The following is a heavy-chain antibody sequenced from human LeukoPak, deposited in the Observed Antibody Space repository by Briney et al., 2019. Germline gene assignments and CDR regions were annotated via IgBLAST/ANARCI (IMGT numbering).Heavy chain of an antibody. D-gene: IGHD3-22*01. CDR2: IIPIFAIV. V-gene: IGHV1-69*04. Sequence: SAKVSCTASGGTLSSYALNWVRQAPGQGLEWIGRIIPIFAIVNYAQNFQGRVTITADKPTNTAYMELSSLRFEDTAFYYCARADSSGYSLDENFDYWGQGTLVTVSS. J-gene: IGHJ4*02. CDR3: ARADSSGYSLDENFDY. CDR1: GGTLSSYA.